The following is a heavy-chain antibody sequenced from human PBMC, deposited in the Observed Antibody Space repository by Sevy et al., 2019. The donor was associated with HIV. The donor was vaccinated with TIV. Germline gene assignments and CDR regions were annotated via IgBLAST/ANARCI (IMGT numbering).Heavy chain of an antibody. CDR1: EFNFDTYA. D-gene: IGHD2-15*01. Sequence: GGSLRLSCVASEFNFDTYAIHWVRQAPGKGLEWVAMMGYDGSNKDYAESVKGRFPISRDNAQNTAFLHMNSLRAEDTGVYYCATSIVRAGANVSYFNFWGQGTLVTVSS. V-gene: IGHV3-30*02. CDR2: MGYDGSNK. CDR3: ATSIVRAGANVSYFNF. J-gene: IGHJ4*02.